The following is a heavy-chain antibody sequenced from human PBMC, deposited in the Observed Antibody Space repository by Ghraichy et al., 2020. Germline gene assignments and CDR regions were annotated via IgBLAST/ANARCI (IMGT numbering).Heavy chain of an antibody. CDR2: INAGNGNT. Sequence: ASVKVSCKASGYTFTSYAMHWVRQAPGQRLEWMGWINAGNGNTKYSQKFQGRVTITRDTSASTAYMELSSLRSEDTAVYYCARNPAKNYYDFWSGYYYYYYYGMDVWGQGTTVTVSS. D-gene: IGHD3-3*01. J-gene: IGHJ6*02. CDR1: GYTFTSYA. CDR3: ARNPAKNYYDFWSGYYYYYYYGMDV. V-gene: IGHV1-3*01.